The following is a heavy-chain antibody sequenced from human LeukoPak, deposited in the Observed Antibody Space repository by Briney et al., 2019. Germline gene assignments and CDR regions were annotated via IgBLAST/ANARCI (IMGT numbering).Heavy chain of an antibody. Sequence: GGSLRLSCEASGFTFRSYAMGWVRQAPGKGLEWVASITGGGGDTYHEDSVKGRFAISRDNSKNTPYLQMSSLRAEDTAVYYCAKGVDSYTSGYRVFDYWGQGTLVTVSS. J-gene: IGHJ4*02. CDR1: GFTFRSYA. CDR2: ITGGGGDT. D-gene: IGHD5-18*01. CDR3: AKGVDSYTSGYRVFDY. V-gene: IGHV3-23*01.